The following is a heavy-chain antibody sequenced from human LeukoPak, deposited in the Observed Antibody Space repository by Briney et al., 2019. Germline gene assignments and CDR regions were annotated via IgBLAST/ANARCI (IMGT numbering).Heavy chain of an antibody. D-gene: IGHD1-26*01. J-gene: IGHJ4*02. CDR2: VSYDDSNK. CDR3: TKPQYSGNYWPFVY. CDR1: GFTFSTYG. V-gene: IGHV3-30*18. Sequence: GGSLGLSCAASGFTFSTYGMHWVRQAPGKGLEWVAAVSYDDSNKYYVDSVRGRFTISRDNSRNTLYLQMNSLRREDTAVYYCTKPQYSGNYWPFVYWGQGALVTVSS.